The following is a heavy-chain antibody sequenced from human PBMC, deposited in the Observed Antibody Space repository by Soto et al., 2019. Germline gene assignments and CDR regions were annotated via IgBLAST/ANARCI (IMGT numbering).Heavy chain of an antibody. Sequence: ASVKVSCKASGYTFTSYYMHRVRQAPGQGLEWMGIINPSGGSTSYAQKFQGRVTMTRDTSTSTVYMELSSLRSEDTAVYYCARSGHYYGSGSYSWYDYWGQGTLVTVSS. J-gene: IGHJ4*02. CDR2: INPSGGST. CDR1: GYTFTSYY. V-gene: IGHV1-46*01. D-gene: IGHD3-10*01. CDR3: ARSGHYYGSGSYSWYDY.